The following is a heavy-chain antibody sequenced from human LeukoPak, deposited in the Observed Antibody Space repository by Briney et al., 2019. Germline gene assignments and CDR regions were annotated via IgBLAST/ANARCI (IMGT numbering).Heavy chain of an antibody. CDR2: ISYDGSDK. Sequence: GGSLRLSCAASGFTFSSYEMNWVRQAPGKGLEGVAVISYDGSDKYYADSVKGRFTISRDNSKNTLYLQMNSLRAEDTAVYYCARGIAVAGRLGWFDPWGQGTLVTVSS. CDR3: ARGIAVAGRLGWFDP. J-gene: IGHJ5*02. D-gene: IGHD6-19*01. V-gene: IGHV3-30*04. CDR1: GFTFSSYE.